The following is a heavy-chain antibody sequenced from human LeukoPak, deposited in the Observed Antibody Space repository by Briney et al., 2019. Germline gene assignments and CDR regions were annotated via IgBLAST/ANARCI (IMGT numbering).Heavy chain of an antibody. J-gene: IGHJ3*02. D-gene: IGHD6-13*01. V-gene: IGHV3-7*01. CDR1: EFTFSSYW. CDR3: ARCEQLVLAFDI. Sequence: GGSLRLSCAASEFTFSSYWMSWVRQAPGKGLEWVANIKQDGSEKYYVDSVKGRFTISRDNAKNSLYLQMNSLRAEDTAVYYCARCEQLVLAFDIWGQGTMVTVSS. CDR2: IKQDGSEK.